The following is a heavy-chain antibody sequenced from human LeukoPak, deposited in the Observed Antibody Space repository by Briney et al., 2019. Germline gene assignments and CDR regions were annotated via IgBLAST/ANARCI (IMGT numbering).Heavy chain of an antibody. Sequence: SVKFSCKASGGTFSSYAISWVRQAPGQGLEWMGGIIPIFGTANYAQKFQGRVTITADESTSTAYMELSSLRSEDTAVYYCARELVGYSYGYDAFDIWGQGTMVTVSS. CDR3: ARELVGYSYGYDAFDI. D-gene: IGHD5-18*01. V-gene: IGHV1-69*13. J-gene: IGHJ3*02. CDR1: GGTFSSYA. CDR2: IIPIFGTA.